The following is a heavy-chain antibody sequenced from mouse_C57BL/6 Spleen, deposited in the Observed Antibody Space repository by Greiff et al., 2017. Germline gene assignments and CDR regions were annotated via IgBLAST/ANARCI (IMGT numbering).Heavy chain of an antibody. CDR2: IHPNSGST. Sequence: VPLQQPGAELVKPGASVKLSCKASGYTFTSYWMHWVKQRPGQGLEWIGMIHPNSGSTNYNEKFKSKATLTVDNSSSTAYMQLSSLTSEDSAVYYCARWDYYGSSYDAMDYWGQGTSVTVSS. CDR3: ARWDYYGSSYDAMDY. CDR1: GYTFTSYW. V-gene: IGHV1-64*01. D-gene: IGHD1-1*01. J-gene: IGHJ4*01.